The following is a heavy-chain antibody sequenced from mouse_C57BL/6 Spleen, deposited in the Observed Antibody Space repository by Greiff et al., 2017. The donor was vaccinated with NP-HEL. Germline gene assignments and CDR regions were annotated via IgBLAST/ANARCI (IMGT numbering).Heavy chain of an antibody. Sequence: QVQLQQPGAELVKPGASLPVSFPASGYTFTSYWMHWVKQRPGQGLEWIGRIHPSDSDTPYNQQFKGKATLTVDKSSSTAYMQLSSRTSEDAAVYYCAMRLYGYDGVLYARDYWGQGTSVTVSS. D-gene: IGHD2-2*01. J-gene: IGHJ4*01. V-gene: IGHV1-74*01. CDR3: AMRLYGYDGVLYARDY. CDR2: IHPSDSDT. CDR1: GYTFTSYW.